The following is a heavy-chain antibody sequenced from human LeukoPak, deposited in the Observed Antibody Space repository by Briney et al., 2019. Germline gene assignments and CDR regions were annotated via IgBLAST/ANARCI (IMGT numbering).Heavy chain of an antibody. CDR1: GYSFTNYW. CDR3: ARSPGLLPSLGAFDI. Sequence: GESLKISCQGSGYSFTNYWIGWVRQMPGKGLEWMGIIYPGDSDTRYSPSFQGQVTISADKSISTAYLQWSSLKASDTAVYYCARSPGLLPSLGAFDIWGQGTMVTVSS. D-gene: IGHD1-26*01. J-gene: IGHJ3*02. CDR2: IYPGDSDT. V-gene: IGHV5-51*01.